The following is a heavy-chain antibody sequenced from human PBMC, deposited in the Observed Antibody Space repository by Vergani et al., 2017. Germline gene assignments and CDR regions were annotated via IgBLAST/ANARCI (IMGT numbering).Heavy chain of an antibody. CDR2: IYYSGST. CDR3: ARHSPVEWLVKLGWIDP. J-gene: IGHJ5*02. D-gene: IGHD6-19*01. Sequence: QLQLQESGPGLVKPSATLSLNCSVSGASIRSSNYYWGWIRQPPGKGLESIASIYYSGSTYYNPSLKSRVTISVDTSKNQFSLKLSYVTAADTAVYFCARHSPVEWLVKLGWIDPWGQGILVTVSS. CDR1: GASIRSSNYY. V-gene: IGHV4-39*01.